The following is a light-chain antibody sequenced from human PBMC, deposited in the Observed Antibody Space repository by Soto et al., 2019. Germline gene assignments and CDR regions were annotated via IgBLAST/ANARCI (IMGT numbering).Light chain of an antibody. J-gene: IGKJ1*01. V-gene: IGKV1-6*01. CDR1: QLIRSD. CDR3: LHDYNHHHT. Sequence: IQMTQSPSSLSASVGERVTITCRASQLIRSDLGWYQQKPGEVPRLLIHSASTLQSGVPSRFSGSASGTDFTLTISNLQPEDSATYYCLHDYNHHHTFGQGTKVQIK. CDR2: SAS.